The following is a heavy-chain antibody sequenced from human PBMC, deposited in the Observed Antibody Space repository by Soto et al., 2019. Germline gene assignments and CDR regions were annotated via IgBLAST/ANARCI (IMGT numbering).Heavy chain of an antibody. CDR2: INFRGSNT. V-gene: IGHV3-23*01. CDR3: AKDPDWIAVAGSTFDN. D-gene: IGHD6-19*01. J-gene: IGHJ4*02. Sequence: GGSLRLSCAASGFTFSSSAMGWVRQAPGKGLEWVSGINFRGSNTYYADSVKGRFTISRDNSKNTLYLQMNSLRAEDTAVYYCAKDPDWIAVAGSTFDNWSQGTLVTVSS. CDR1: GFTFSSSA.